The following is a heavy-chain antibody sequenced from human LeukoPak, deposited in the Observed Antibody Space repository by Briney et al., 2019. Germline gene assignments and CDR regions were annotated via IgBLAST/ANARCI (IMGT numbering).Heavy chain of an antibody. CDR2: IKEDGSEI. V-gene: IGHV3-7*04. Sequence: PGGSLRLSCAASGFTFSTYWMSWVRQAPGKGLEWVANIKEDGSEINYADSVRGRFAISRDNAKNSLYLQMNSLRAEDTAVYYCARGYTCGYWGQGTLVIVPS. J-gene: IGHJ4*02. CDR1: GFTFSTYW. CDR3: ARGYTCGY. D-gene: IGHD5-18*01.